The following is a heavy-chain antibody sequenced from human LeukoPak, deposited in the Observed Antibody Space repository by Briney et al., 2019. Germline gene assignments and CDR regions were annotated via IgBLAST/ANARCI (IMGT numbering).Heavy chain of an antibody. CDR3: ARDKSIAVAGYYFDY. V-gene: IGHV1-69*04. CDR2: IIPILGIA. D-gene: IGHD6-19*01. J-gene: IGHJ4*02. CDR1: GYTFTSYA. Sequence: GASVKVSCKASGYTFTSYAISWVRQAPGQGLEWMGRIIPILGIANYAQKFQGRVTITADKSTSTAYMELSSLRSEDTAVYYCARDKSIAVAGYYFDYWGQGTLVTVSS.